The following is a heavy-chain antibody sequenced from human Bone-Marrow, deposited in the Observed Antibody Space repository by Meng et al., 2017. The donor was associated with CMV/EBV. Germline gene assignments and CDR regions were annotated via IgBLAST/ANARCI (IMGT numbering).Heavy chain of an antibody. J-gene: IGHJ4*02. CDR1: GFTFSSYA. Sequence: GESLKISCAASGFTFSSYAMSWVRQAPGKGLEWVANIKQDGSEKYYVDSVKGRFTISRDNAKNSLYLQMNSLRAEDTAVYYCARLRFLEWLSLWGQGTLVTVSS. D-gene: IGHD3-3*01. V-gene: IGHV3-7*01. CDR3: ARLRFLEWLSL. CDR2: IKQDGSEK.